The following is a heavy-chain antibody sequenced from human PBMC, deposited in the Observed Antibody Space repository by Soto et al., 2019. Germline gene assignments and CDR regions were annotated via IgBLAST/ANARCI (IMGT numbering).Heavy chain of an antibody. Sequence: ETLSLTGTVSVGSVSSNYWTWIRQPPGKGLEWIGYVYNSGSTNYNPSLKSRVTISEDTSKSQFSLKVNSMTAADTAVYYCARYRREAVAGYTLDNWGQGMLVTVSS. J-gene: IGHJ4*02. D-gene: IGHD6-13*01. CDR1: VGSVSSNY. CDR2: VYNSGST. V-gene: IGHV4-59*02. CDR3: ARYRREAVAGYTLDN.